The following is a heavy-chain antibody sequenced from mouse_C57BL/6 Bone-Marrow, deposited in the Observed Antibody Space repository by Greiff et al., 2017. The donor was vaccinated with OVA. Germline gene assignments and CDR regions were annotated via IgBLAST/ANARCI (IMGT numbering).Heavy chain of an antibody. CDR1: GFTFSDFY. D-gene: IGHD1-1*01. V-gene: IGHV7-1*01. CDR2: SRNRANDYTT. CDR3: ARDAEVATRYFDG. Sequence: EVKVVESGGGLVQSGRSLRLSCATSGFTFSDFYMEWVRQAPGKGLEWIAASRNRANDYTTDYNASVKGRFIVSRYTSQSIRYLQMNALRAEDTASYDCARDAEVATRYFDGWGTGTTVTVSS. J-gene: IGHJ1*03.